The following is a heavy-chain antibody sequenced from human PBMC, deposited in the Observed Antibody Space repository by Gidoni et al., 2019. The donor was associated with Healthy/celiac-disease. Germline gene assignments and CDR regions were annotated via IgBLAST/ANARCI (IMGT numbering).Heavy chain of an antibody. J-gene: IGHJ3*02. CDR1: GFTFISYG. V-gene: IGHV3-30*18. CDR3: AKGEGDSSRDDAFDI. Sequence: QVQLVASGGGVVQPGRSLRLSCAASGFTFISYGMHWVRQAPGKGLEWVAVISYDGSNKYYADSVKGRFTISRDNSKNTLYLQMNSLRAEDTAVYYCAKGEGDSSRDDAFDIWGQGTMVTVSS. CDR2: ISYDGSNK. D-gene: IGHD3-22*01.